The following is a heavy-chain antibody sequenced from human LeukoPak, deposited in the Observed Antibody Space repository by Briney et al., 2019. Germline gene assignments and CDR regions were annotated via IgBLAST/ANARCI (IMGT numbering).Heavy chain of an antibody. Sequence: LPGGSLRLSCAASGFTFSSYEMDWVRQAPGKGLEWVSVIYSGGYTNYADSVKGRFTVSRDNSKNTVYLQLNSLRTDDTAVYYYARDKREECSGTSCYGDAFDVWGQGTVVTVSS. D-gene: IGHD2-2*01. J-gene: IGHJ3*01. CDR1: GFTFSSYE. CDR2: IYSGGYT. V-gene: IGHV3-66*02. CDR3: ARDKREECSGTSCYGDAFDV.